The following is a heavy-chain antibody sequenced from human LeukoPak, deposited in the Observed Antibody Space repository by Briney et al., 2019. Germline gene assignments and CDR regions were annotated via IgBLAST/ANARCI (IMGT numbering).Heavy chain of an antibody. D-gene: IGHD2-21*02. Sequence: SETLSLTCAVSGGSISNYYWSWIRQPPGKGLEWIAFIYYNGITNYNPSLRSRVTISVETSKNQFSLKVSSVTAADTAVYYCARAPGVMTAFDYWGQGTLVTVSS. CDR3: ARAPGVMTAFDY. CDR2: IYYNGIT. CDR1: GGSISNYY. V-gene: IGHV4-59*01. J-gene: IGHJ4*02.